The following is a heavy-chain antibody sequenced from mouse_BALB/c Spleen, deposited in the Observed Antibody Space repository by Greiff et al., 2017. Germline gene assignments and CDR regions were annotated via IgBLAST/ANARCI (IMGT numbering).Heavy chain of an antibody. CDR1: GFSLTSYG. Sequence: VQLVESGPGLVAPSQSLSITCTVSGFSLTSYGVHWVRQPPGKGLEWLGVIWAGGSTNYNSALMSRLSISKDNSKSQVFLKMNSLQTDDTARYYCARIYYGNYGWFAYWGQGTLVTVSA. J-gene: IGHJ3*01. CDR3: ARIYYGNYGWFAY. CDR2: IWAGGST. V-gene: IGHV2-9*02. D-gene: IGHD2-1*01.